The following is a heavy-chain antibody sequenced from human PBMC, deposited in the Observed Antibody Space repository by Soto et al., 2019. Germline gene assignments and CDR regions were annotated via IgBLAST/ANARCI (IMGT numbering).Heavy chain of an antibody. CDR1: GFSFSTYA. V-gene: IGHV3-23*01. J-gene: IGHJ4*02. CDR3: AKNWDTTFSSSSH. Sequence: EVQLLESGGGLVQAGGSLRLSCSASGFSFSTYAMSWVRQAPGKGLEWVSAISGSGGSTYYGDSVKGRFTISRDNSKNTAYSQMNSLRAEDTAVYYCAKNWDTTFSSSSHWGQGTLVTVSS. D-gene: IGHD6-6*01. CDR2: ISGSGGST.